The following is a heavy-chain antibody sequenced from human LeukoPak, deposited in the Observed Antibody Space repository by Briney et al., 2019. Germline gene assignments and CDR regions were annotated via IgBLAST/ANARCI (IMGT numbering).Heavy chain of an antibody. D-gene: IGHD2-8*01. CDR1: GFTFSNYG. J-gene: IGHJ4*02. CDR3: AKDPLGFCTRATCRYLDC. V-gene: IGHV3-30*02. CDR2: IWYDGSNR. Sequence: GGSLRLSCAASGFTFSNYGMHWVRQAPGKGLEWVAFIWYDGSNRYYADSVKGRFTISRDNSENTLFLQMSSLRTEDTAVYYCAKDPLGFCTRATCRYLDCWGQGTLVTVSS.